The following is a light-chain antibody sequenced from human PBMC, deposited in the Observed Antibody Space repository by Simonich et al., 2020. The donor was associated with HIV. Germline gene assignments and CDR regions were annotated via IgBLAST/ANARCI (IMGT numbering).Light chain of an antibody. V-gene: IGKV3-15*01. CDR3: QQYNNWPYT. CDR2: GAS. Sequence: EIVLTQSPATLSLSPGERATLSCRASQSVSSYLAWYQQKPGQAPRLLIYGASTRAPGIPARFSGSGSGTEFTLTISSLQSEDFAVYYCQQYNNWPYTFGQGTKLEIK. J-gene: IGKJ2*01. CDR1: QSVSSY.